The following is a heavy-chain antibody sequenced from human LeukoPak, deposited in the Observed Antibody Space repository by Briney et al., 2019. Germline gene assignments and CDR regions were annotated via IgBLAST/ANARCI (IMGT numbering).Heavy chain of an antibody. CDR2: ISSTGGRT. D-gene: IGHD3-10*01. CDR3: AKLTSASGAYGVDV. V-gene: IGHV3-23*01. J-gene: IGHJ6*02. CDR1: GFTFSSYA. Sequence: GGSLRLSCAASGFTFSSYAMSWVRQAPGKGLEWVSAISSTGGRTYYADSVKGRFTISRDNSRNTVYLQMNSLRAEDTAVYYCAKLTSASGAYGVDVWGQGTTVTVSS.